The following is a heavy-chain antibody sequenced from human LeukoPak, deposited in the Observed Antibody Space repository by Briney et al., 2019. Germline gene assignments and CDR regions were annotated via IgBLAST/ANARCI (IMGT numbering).Heavy chain of an antibody. V-gene: IGHV3-21*01. CDR1: GFIFSSYS. Sequence: GGSLRLSCAASGFIFSSYSMKWVRQAPGKGLEWVSSISSSSNYIYYADSVKGRFTISRDNAKNSLYLQMNSLRAEDTAVYYCAKSQVTGWYDFDYWGQGTLVIVSS. CDR3: AKSQVTGWYDFDY. J-gene: IGHJ4*02. CDR2: ISSSSNYI. D-gene: IGHD6-19*01.